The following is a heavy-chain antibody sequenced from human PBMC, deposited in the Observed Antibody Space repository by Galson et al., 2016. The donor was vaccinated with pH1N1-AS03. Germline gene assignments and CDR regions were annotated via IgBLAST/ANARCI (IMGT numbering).Heavy chain of an antibody. CDR3: SRGYCGGGGCHNWGGMDV. CDR1: GFTFSRYP. Sequence: SLRLSCAASGFTFSRYPIHWVRQAPGKGLECEALISYDGVTEHYADSVKGRFTISRDNFKNTVYLQMNSLRADDTAVYYWSRGYCGGGGCHNWGGMDVWGQGTTVTVSS. CDR2: ISYDGVTE. V-gene: IGHV3-30*03. D-gene: IGHD2-15*01. J-gene: IGHJ6*02.